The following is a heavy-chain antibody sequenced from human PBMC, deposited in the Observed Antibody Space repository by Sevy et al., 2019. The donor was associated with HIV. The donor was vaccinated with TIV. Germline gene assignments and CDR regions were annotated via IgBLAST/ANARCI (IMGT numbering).Heavy chain of an antibody. Sequence: ASVKVSCKASGYTLNNYGISWVRQAPGQGLEWIGWITAYKDNTNYEQNFQGRVTMTTDTSTSTAYMELRSLRSDDTAVYYCARVDPYYEFGDVWGQGTTVTVSS. V-gene: IGHV1-18*01. CDR3: ARVDPYYEFGDV. D-gene: IGHD3-3*01. CDR1: GYTLNNYG. CDR2: ITAYKDNT. J-gene: IGHJ6*02.